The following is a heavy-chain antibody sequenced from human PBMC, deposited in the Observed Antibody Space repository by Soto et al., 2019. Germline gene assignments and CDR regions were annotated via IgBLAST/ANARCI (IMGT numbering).Heavy chain of an antibody. CDR2: IYYSGST. Sequence: PSETLSLTCTVSGGSISSGDYYWSWIRQPPGKGLEWIGYIYYSGSTYYNPSLKSRVTISVDTSKNQFSLKLSSVTAADTAVYYCARARLARLLDYWGQGTLVTVSS. V-gene: IGHV4-30-4*01. CDR3: ARARLARLLDY. D-gene: IGHD4-17*01. CDR1: GGSISSGDYY. J-gene: IGHJ4*02.